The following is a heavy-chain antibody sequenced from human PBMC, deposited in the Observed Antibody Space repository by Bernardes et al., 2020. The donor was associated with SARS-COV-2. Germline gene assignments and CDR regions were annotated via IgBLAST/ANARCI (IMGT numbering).Heavy chain of an antibody. CDR3: AIPVGLQGYSSSWLDY. J-gene: IGHJ4*02. CDR1: GYSFTSYW. Sequence: GESLKISCKGSGYSFTSYWIGWVRQMPGKGLEWMGIIYPGDSDTRYSPSFQGQVTISADKSISTAYLQWSSLKASDTAMYYCAIPVGLQGYSSSWLDYWGQGTLVTVSS. CDR2: IYPGDSDT. D-gene: IGHD6-13*01. V-gene: IGHV5-51*01.